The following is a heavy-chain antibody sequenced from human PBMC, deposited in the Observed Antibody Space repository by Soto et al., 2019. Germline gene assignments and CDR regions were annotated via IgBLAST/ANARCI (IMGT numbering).Heavy chain of an antibody. V-gene: IGHV4-31*03. CDR3: ASLTTVVTPHWYFDL. D-gene: IGHD4-17*01. Sequence: QVQLQESGPGLVKPSQTLSLTCTVSGGSISSGGYYWSWIRQHPGKGLEWIGYIYYSGSTYYNPSLKSRVTISVDASKNQFSLKLSSVTAADTVVYYCASLTTVVTPHWYFDLWGRGTLVTVSS. CDR1: GGSISSGGYY. J-gene: IGHJ2*01. CDR2: IYYSGST.